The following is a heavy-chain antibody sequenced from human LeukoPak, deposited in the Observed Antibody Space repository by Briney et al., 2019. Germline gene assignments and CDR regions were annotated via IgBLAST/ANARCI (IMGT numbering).Heavy chain of an antibody. CDR3: ARVGSKYSSSWYILDY. CDR1: GFTFSSYA. J-gene: IGHJ4*02. V-gene: IGHV3-30*04. D-gene: IGHD6-13*01. Sequence: GGSLRLSCAASGFTFSSYAMHWVRQAPGKGLEWVAVISYDGSNKYFADSVKGRFTISRDNSKNTLYLQMNSLRAEDTAVYYCARVGSKYSSSWYILDYWGQGTLVTVSS. CDR2: ISYDGSNK.